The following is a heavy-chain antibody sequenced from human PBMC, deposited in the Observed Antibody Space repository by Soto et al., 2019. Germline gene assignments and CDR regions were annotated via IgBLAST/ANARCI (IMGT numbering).Heavy chain of an antibody. CDR1: GGTFSSYG. D-gene: IGHD2-21*02. J-gene: IGHJ5*02. CDR2: IIPIFGTA. Sequence: ASVKVSCKASGGTFSSYGISWVRQAPGQGLEWMGGIIPIFGTANYAQKFQGRVTITADESTSTAYMELSSLRSEDTAVYYCARTDPCGGDCYSNWFDPWGQGTLVTVSS. V-gene: IGHV1-69*13. CDR3: ARTDPCGGDCYSNWFDP.